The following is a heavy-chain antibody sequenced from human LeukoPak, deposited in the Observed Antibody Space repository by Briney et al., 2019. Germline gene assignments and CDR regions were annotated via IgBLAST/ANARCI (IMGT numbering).Heavy chain of an antibody. V-gene: IGHV4-30-2*01. D-gene: IGHD3-22*01. J-gene: IGHJ6*03. CDR1: GGSTSSGGYS. CDR3: AREALIEGFYYYMDV. Sequence: PSQTLSLTGAVSGGSTSSGGYSWSWIRQPPGKGLEWIGYIYHSQSTNYNPSLKSRVTISEDRSKNQFSLKLNSVTAADTGGYYCAREALIEGFYYYMDVWGKGTTVTVSS. CDR2: IYHSQST.